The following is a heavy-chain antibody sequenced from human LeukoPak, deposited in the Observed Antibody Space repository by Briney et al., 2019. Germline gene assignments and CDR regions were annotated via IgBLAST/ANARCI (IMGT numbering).Heavy chain of an antibody. Sequence: SETLSLTCAVYGGSFSGYYWSWIRQPPGKGLEWIGEINHSGSTNHNPSLKSRVTISLDTSKNQFSLKLSSVTAADTAVYYCARGRYRGDISYYYYYMDVWGKGTTVTVSS. CDR2: INHSGST. CDR1: GGSFSGYY. V-gene: IGHV4-34*01. D-gene: IGHD3-16*02. J-gene: IGHJ6*03. CDR3: ARGRYRGDISYYYYYMDV.